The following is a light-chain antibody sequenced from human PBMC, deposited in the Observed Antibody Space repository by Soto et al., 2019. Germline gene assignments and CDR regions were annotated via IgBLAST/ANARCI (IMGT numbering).Light chain of an antibody. J-gene: IGLJ3*02. CDR1: SSNIGAGYD. CDR2: GNN. Sequence: QSVLTQPPSMSGAPGQRVTLSCTGSSSNIGAGYDVHWYQHLPGTAPKLLLFGNNNRPSGVPDRFSGSKSGTSASLAITGLQADDEAYYYCAAWDDSLYGWVFGGGTKVTVL. CDR3: AAWDDSLYGWV. V-gene: IGLV1-40*01.